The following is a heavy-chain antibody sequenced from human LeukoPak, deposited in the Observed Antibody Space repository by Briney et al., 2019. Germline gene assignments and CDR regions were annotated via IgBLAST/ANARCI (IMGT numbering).Heavy chain of an antibody. J-gene: IGHJ6*03. V-gene: IGHV3-74*01. CDR3: ARDPHYGAGYYHYYYMNV. Sequence: GGSLRLSCAASGFTFSSYWMSWVRQPPGKGLVWVSHIDSDGSSPSYADSVKGRFAISRDNAKNTLYLEMNSLRVEDTAVYYCARDPHYGAGYYHYYYMNVWGKGTTVTVSS. CDR2: IDSDGSSP. D-gene: IGHD3-10*01. CDR1: GFTFSSYW.